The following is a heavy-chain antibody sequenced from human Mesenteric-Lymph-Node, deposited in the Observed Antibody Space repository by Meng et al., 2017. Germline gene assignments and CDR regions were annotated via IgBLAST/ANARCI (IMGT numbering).Heavy chain of an antibody. V-gene: IGHV1-69*13. CDR2: IIPIFGTA. J-gene: IGHJ6*02. D-gene: IGHD1-7*01. Sequence: SSVKVSCKASGGTFSSYFISWVRQAPGQGLEWMGGIIPIFGTANYEQKFQGRVTITADASTSTAYMKLSSLRSEDTDVYYCARDSDWNYDYYYYRMDAWGQGTPVTVSS. CDR3: ARDSDWNYDYYYYRMDA. CDR1: GGTFSSYF.